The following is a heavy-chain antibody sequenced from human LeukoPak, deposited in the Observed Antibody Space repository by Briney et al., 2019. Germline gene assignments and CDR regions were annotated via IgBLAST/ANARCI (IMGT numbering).Heavy chain of an antibody. Sequence: ASVKVSCKASGGTFSSYAISWVRQAPGQGLEWMGRIIPIFGTANYAQEFQGRVTITTDESTSTAYMELSSLRSEDTAVYYCARATMVRGVIVLSAFDIWGQGTMVTVSS. V-gene: IGHV1-69*05. CDR1: GGTFSSYA. CDR2: IIPIFGTA. D-gene: IGHD3-10*01. CDR3: ARATMVRGVIVLSAFDI. J-gene: IGHJ3*02.